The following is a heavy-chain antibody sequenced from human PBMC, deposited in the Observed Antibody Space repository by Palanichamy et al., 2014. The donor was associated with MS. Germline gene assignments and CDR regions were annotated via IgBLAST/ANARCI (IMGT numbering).Heavy chain of an antibody. V-gene: IGHV3-23*01. CDR2: ISDSGGST. Sequence: EVQLLESGGGLVQPGESLRLSCAASGFAFSSYAMSWVRQAPGKGLEWVSVISDSGGSTNYVDSVKGRFTISRDNSKNTLYLQMNNLRTEDTAIYYCAKVATTGVLAPSDYWGQGTLVTVSS. J-gene: IGHJ4*02. CDR1: GFAFSSYA. D-gene: IGHD1-14*01. CDR3: AKVATTGVLAPSDY.